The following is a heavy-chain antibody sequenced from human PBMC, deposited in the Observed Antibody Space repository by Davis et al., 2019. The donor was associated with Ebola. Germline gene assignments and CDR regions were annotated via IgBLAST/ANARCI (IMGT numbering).Heavy chain of an antibody. V-gene: IGHV4-39*07. J-gene: IGHJ4*02. Sequence: PSETLSLTCAVYGGSISSSSYYWGWIRQPPGKGLEWIGSIYYSGSTYYNPSLKSRVTISVDTSKNQFSLKLSSVTAADTAVYYCARGGDVVVVITTYYFDYWGQGTLVTVSS. CDR3: ARGGDVVVVITTYYFDY. D-gene: IGHD3-22*01. CDR2: IYYSGST. CDR1: GGSISSSSYY.